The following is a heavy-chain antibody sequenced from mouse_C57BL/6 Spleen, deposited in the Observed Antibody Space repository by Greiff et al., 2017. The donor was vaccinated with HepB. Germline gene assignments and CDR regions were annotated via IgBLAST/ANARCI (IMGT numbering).Heavy chain of an antibody. CDR1: GFSLTSYG. CDR2: IWSGGST. CDR3: ASTVVAKGYAMDY. D-gene: IGHD1-1*01. V-gene: IGHV2-2*01. J-gene: IGHJ4*01. Sequence: VMLVESGPGLVQPSQSLSITCTVSGFSLTSYGVHWVRQSPGKGLEWLGVIWSGGSTDYNAAFISRLSISKDNSKSQVFFKMNSLQADDTAIYYCASTVVAKGYAMDYWGQGTSVTVSS.